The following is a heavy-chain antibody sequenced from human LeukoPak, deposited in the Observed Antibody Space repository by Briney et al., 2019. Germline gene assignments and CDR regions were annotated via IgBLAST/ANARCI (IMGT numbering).Heavy chain of an antibody. D-gene: IGHD2-15*01. V-gene: IGHV1-69*13. CDR3: ARDPLIYCSGGSCYYNWSDP. CDR2: IIPIFGTA. J-gene: IGHJ5*02. CDR1: GGTFSSYA. Sequence: ASVKVSCKASGGTFSSYAISWVRQAPGQGLEWMGGIIPIFGTANYAQKFQGRVTITADESTSTAYMELSSLRSEDTAVYYCARDPLIYCSGGSCYYNWSDPWGQGTLVTVSS.